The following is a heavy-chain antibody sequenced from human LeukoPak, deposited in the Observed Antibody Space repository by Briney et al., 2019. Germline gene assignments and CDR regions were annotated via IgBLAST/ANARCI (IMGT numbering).Heavy chain of an antibody. CDR3: ARGTIVATIDY. CDR2: IIPILGIA. D-gene: IGHD5-12*01. CDR1: GGTFSSYA. J-gene: IGHJ4*02. Sequence: SVKVSCKASGGTFSSYAISWVRQAPGQGLEWMGRIIPILGIANYAQKFQGRVTITADKSTSTAYMELSSLRSEDAAVYYCARGTIVATIDYWGQGTLVTVSS. V-gene: IGHV1-69*04.